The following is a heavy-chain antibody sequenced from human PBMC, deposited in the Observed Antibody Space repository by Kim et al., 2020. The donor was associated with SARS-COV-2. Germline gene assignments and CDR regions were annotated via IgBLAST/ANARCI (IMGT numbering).Heavy chain of an antibody. V-gene: IGHV4-34*01. J-gene: IGHJ4*02. CDR3: AGIRHDGSSWVYFDY. D-gene: IGHD6-13*01. Sequence: SENLSLTCAVYGGSFSGYYWSWIRQPPGKGLEWIGEINHSGSTNYNPSLKSRVSISVDTSKNQFSLKLSSVTAADTAVSYCAGIRHDGSSWVYFDYWGQGTLVTVSS. CDR1: GGSFSGYY. CDR2: INHSGST.